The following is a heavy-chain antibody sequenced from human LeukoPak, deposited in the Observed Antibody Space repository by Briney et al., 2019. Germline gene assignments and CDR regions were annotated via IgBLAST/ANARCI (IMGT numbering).Heavy chain of an antibody. CDR1: GYTFTVHY. J-gene: IGHJ4*02. Sequence: ASLKVSCKASGYTFTVHYLYWLRQAPGQGLEWMGWIKPDSGATNFAQNFQGRVTMTSDTSINTAYMELSSLTSDDTAMYYCARDHDYGPDYWGQGTLVTVSA. CDR2: IKPDSGAT. D-gene: IGHD4/OR15-4a*01. V-gene: IGHV1-2*02. CDR3: ARDHDYGPDY.